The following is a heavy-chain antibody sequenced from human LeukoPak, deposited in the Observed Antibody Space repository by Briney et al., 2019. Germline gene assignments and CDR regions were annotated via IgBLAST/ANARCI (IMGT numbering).Heavy chain of an antibody. V-gene: IGHV3-15*01. CDR1: GFTFSNAW. Sequence: TGGSLRLSCAASGFTFSNAWMSWVRQAPGKGLEWVGRIKSKTDGGTTDYAAPVKGRFTISRDDSKNTLYLQMNSLKTEDTAVYYCTTWCWAAAGTDYWGQGTLVTVSS. CDR2: IKSKTDGGTT. J-gene: IGHJ4*02. CDR3: TTWCWAAAGTDY. D-gene: IGHD6-13*01.